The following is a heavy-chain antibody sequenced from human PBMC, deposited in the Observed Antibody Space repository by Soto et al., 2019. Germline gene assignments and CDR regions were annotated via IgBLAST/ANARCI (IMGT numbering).Heavy chain of an antibody. CDR3: ARGGGYYYGSGSPGAFDI. Sequence: SVKVSCKASGGAFSSYTISWVRQAPGQGLEWMGRIIPILGIANYAQKFQGRVTITADKSTSTAYMELSSLRSEDTAVFYCARGGGYYYGSGSPGAFDIWGQGTMVTVSS. D-gene: IGHD3-10*01. CDR1: GGAFSSYT. J-gene: IGHJ3*02. CDR2: IIPILGIA. V-gene: IGHV1-69*02.